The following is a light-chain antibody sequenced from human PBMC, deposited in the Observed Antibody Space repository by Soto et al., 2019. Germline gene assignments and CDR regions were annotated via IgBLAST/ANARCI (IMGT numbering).Light chain of an antibody. CDR1: QSISSY. CDR3: QQYNTYPWT. Sequence: DIQMAQSPSSLSASVGDRVTITCRASQSISSYLNWYQQKPGNAPNLLIFDASHLQSGVPSRFSGSGSGTEFTLTTSSLQPDDYATYYCQQYNTYPWTFGQGTKVDI. V-gene: IGKV1-5*01. J-gene: IGKJ1*01. CDR2: DAS.